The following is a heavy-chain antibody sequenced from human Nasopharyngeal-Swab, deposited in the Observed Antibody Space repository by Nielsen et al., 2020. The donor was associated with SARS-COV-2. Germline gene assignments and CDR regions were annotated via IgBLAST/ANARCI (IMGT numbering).Heavy chain of an antibody. CDR1: GGSISSSSYY. V-gene: IGHV4-39*01. D-gene: IGHD2-15*01. CDR3: ARQTIVVVVAATPGFDY. J-gene: IGHJ4*02. Sequence: GSLRLSCTVSGGSISSSSYYWGWIRQPPGKGLEWIGSIYYSGSTYYNPSLKSRVTISVDTSKNQFSLKLSSVTAADTAVYYCARQTIVVVVAATPGFDYWGQGTLVTVSS. CDR2: IYYSGST.